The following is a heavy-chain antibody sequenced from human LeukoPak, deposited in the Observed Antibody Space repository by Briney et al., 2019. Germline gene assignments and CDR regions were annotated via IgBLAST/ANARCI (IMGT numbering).Heavy chain of an antibody. CDR2: INHSGST. CDR1: GGSFSGYY. V-gene: IGHV4-34*01. CDR3: ASTPTGYSSGLYGF. Sequence: SETLSLTCAVYGGSFSGYYWSWIRQPPGKGLEWIGEINHSGSTNYNPSLKSRVTISVDTSKNQFSLKLSSVTAADTAVYYCASTPTGYSSGLYGFWGQGTLVTVSS. J-gene: IGHJ4*02. D-gene: IGHD6-19*01.